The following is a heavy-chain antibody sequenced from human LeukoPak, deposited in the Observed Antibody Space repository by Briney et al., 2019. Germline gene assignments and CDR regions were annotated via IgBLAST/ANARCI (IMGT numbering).Heavy chain of an antibody. Sequence: AGGSLRLSCAASGFMFDDYAMHWVRQAPGKDLEWVSLIGGDGDNKYYSDSVKGRFTISRPNSKNSLYLQMNSLRTEDTALYYCVTSRWGSYRWDRFPFDYWGQGTLVTVSS. CDR1: GFMFDDYA. CDR3: VTSRWGSYRWDRFPFDY. J-gene: IGHJ4*02. V-gene: IGHV3-43*02. CDR2: IGGDGDNK. D-gene: IGHD3-16*02.